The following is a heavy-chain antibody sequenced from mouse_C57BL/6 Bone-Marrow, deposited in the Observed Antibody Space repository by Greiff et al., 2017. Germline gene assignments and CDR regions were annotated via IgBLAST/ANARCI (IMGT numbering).Heavy chain of an antibody. V-gene: IGHV1-19*01. CDR2: INPYNGGT. CDR3: ARGYDGYFYWYFDV. Sequence: VQLQQSGPVLVKPGASVKMSCKASGYTFTDYYMNWVKQSHGKSLEWIGVINPYNGGTSYNQKFKGKATLTVDKSSSTAYMELNSLTSEDSAVYYCARGYDGYFYWYFDVWGTGTTVTVSS. CDR1: GYTFTDYY. D-gene: IGHD2-3*01. J-gene: IGHJ1*03.